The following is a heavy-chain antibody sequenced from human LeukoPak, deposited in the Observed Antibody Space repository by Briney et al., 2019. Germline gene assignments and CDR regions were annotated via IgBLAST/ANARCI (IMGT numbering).Heavy chain of an antibody. J-gene: IGHJ3*02. CDR1: GGSISSSSYY. CDR3: ARGGTMVRGLQGVDI. Sequence: PSETLSLTCTVSGGSISSSSYYWGWIRQPPGKALEWFGRIYYSGSTYYNPSLKSRVTISVDTSKNQFSPKLGPVAAADTAVYYCARGGTMVRGLQGVDIWGQGTMVTVSS. CDR2: IYYSGST. V-gene: IGHV4-39*01. D-gene: IGHD3-10*01.